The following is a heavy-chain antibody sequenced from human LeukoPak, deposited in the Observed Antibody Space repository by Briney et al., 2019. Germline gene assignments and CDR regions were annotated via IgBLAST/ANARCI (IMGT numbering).Heavy chain of an antibody. Sequence: SVKVSCKASGGTFSSYAISWVRQAPGQGLEWMGGIIPIFGTANYAQKFQGRVTITTDESTSTAYMELSSLRSEDTAVYYCASKPYYYDSSGYYDYWGQGTLVTVSS. CDR2: IIPIFGTA. CDR1: GGTFSSYA. V-gene: IGHV1-69*05. CDR3: ASKPYYYDSSGYYDY. D-gene: IGHD3-22*01. J-gene: IGHJ4*02.